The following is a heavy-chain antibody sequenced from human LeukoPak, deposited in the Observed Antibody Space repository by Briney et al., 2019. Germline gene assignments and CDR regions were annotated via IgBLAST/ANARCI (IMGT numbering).Heavy chain of an antibody. CDR2: ISSNGGST. D-gene: IGHD3-10*01. V-gene: IGHV3-64D*06. CDR1: GFPFSRYA. Sequence: GGSLRLSCSASGFPFSRYAMHWVRQAPGKGLEYVSAISSNGGSTYYADSVKGRFTISRDNSRNTLHLQMNSLRVEDTAVYYCVKDSSSGSYFDYWGQGTLVTVSS. CDR3: VKDSSSGSYFDY. J-gene: IGHJ4*02.